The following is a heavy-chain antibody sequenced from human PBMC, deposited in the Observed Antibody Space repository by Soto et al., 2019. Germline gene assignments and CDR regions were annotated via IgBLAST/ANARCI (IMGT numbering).Heavy chain of an antibody. CDR2: IHHSGST. D-gene: IGHD3-16*02. V-gene: IGHV4-59*12. CDR3: ARGKLSDYVWGSSRYPFDD. Sequence: SETLSLTCTVSGGSISGYYWGWIRQPPGKGLEWIGEIHHSGSTNYNPSLKSRVTISVDTSKNQFSLKLSSVTAADTAVYYCARGKLSDYVWGSSRYPFDDWGQGTVVTVAS. J-gene: IGHJ4*02. CDR1: GGSISGYY.